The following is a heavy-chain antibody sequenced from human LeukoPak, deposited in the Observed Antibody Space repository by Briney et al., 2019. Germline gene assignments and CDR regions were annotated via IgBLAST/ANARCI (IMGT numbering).Heavy chain of an antibody. D-gene: IGHD2-2*01. Sequence: PSETLSLTCTVSGGSISSYYWSWIRQPPGKGLEWIGYIYYSGSPNYNPSLKSLITLSIETPKNQFSLELTSVTAADTAVYYCARAPTAYCLSTNCQPYFD. CDR3: ARAPTAYCLSTNCQPYFD. CDR2: IYYSGSP. J-gene: IGHJ4*01. CDR1: GGSISSYY. V-gene: IGHV4-59*12.